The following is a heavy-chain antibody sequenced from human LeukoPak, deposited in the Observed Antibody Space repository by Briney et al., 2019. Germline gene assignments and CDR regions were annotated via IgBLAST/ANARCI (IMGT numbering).Heavy chain of an antibody. D-gene: IGHD5-18*01. J-gene: IGHJ4*02. Sequence: SETLSLTCTVSGGSISSYYWSWIRQPPGKGLEWIGYIYYSGSTNYNPSLKSRVTISVDTSKNQFSLKLSSVTAADTAVYYCARDGITTMENWGQGTLVTVSS. CDR1: GGSISSYY. V-gene: IGHV4-59*01. CDR2: IYYSGST. CDR3: ARDGITTMEN.